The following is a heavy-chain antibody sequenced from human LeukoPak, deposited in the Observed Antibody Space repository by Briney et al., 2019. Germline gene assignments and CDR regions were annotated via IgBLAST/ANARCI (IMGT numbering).Heavy chain of an antibody. CDR3: AKSGDSSGYLYYFDY. Sequence: PGRSLRLSCAASGFTFSSYGMHWVRQAPGKGLEWVAVISYDGSNKYYADSVKGRFTISRDNSKNTLYLQMNSLRAEDTAVYYCAKSGDSSGYLYYFDYWGQGTLVTVSS. CDR1: GFTFSSYG. V-gene: IGHV3-30*18. J-gene: IGHJ4*02. CDR2: ISYDGSNK. D-gene: IGHD3-22*01.